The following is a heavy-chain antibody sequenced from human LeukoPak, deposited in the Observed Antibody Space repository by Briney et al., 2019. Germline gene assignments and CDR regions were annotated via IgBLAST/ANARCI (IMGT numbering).Heavy chain of an antibody. CDR3: ARGRLAGTAFAFAI. CDR2: INPSGGST. D-gene: IGHD6-19*01. CDR1: GYTFTSYY. J-gene: IGHJ3*02. V-gene: IGHV1-46*01. Sequence: ASVKVSCKASGYTFTSYYMQWVRQAPGQGLEWMGIINPSGGSTIYAQKFQGRVTITRDMSTSTVYMELSSLRSEDTAVYYCARGRLAGTAFAFAIWGQGAMVIVSS.